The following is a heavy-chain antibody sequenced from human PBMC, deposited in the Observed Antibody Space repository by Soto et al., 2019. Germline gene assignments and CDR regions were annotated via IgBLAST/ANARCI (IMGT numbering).Heavy chain of an antibody. D-gene: IGHD3-10*01. Sequence: SETLSLTCAVSGGSISSGGYSWSWIRQPPGKGLEWIGYIYHSGSTYYNPSLKSRVTISVDRSKNQFSLKLSSVTAADTAVYYCDRGYYGSGSGWFDPWGQGTLVTVSS. J-gene: IGHJ5*02. CDR3: DRGYYGSGSGWFDP. CDR1: GGSISSGGYS. CDR2: IYHSGST. V-gene: IGHV4-30-2*01.